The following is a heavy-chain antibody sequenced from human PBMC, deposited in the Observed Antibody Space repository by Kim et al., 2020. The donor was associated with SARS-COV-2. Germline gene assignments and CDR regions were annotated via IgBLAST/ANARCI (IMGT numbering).Heavy chain of an antibody. CDR3: ARSMGGSYYHGMDV. Sequence: GGSLRLSCATSGFTFSSYAMHLVRQAPGKGLEWVAVISYDEINKYYPDSVKGRFTISRDNSRNTLYLQMNSLRAEDTALYYCARSMGGSYYHGMDVWG. J-gene: IGHJ6*02. D-gene: IGHD1-26*01. V-gene: IGHV3-30*04. CDR2: ISYDEINK. CDR1: GFTFSSYA.